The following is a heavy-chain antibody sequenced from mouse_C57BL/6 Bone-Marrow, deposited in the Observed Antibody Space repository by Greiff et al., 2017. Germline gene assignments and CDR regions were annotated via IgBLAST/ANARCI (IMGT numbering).Heavy chain of an antibody. D-gene: IGHD2-10*02. CDR3: ARVWSLGDY. Sequence: VQLKESGPVLVKPGASVKMSCKASGYTFTDYYMNWVKQSHGKSLEWIGVINPYNGGTSYNQKLKGKATLTVDKSSSTAYLELNSRTSEDSAVYYCARVWSLGDYWGQGTTLTVSS. V-gene: IGHV1-19*01. CDR2: INPYNGGT. CDR1: GYTFTDYY. J-gene: IGHJ2*01.